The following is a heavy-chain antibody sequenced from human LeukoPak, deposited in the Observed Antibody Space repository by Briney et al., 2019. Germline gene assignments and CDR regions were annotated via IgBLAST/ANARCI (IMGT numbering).Heavy chain of an antibody. CDR1: GYTFTGYY. CDR2: INPDSGDT. Sequence: ASVKVSRKASGYTFTGYYMHWVRQAPGQGLEWMGWINPDSGDTTYAQKFQGRVTMTRDTSISTAYMELSRLTSDDTAVYYCAREEGSYPESLDSWGQGSLVTVSS. J-gene: IGHJ4*02. V-gene: IGHV1-2*02. D-gene: IGHD1-26*01. CDR3: AREEGSYPESLDS.